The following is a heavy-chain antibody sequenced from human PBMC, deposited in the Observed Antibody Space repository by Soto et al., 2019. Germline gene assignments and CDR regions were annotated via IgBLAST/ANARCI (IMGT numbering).Heavy chain of an antibody. Sequence: QLQLQESGPGLVKPSETLSLTCSVSGDSINSDKYYWGWIRQPPGKGLEWIGSIYYRGNTYYNPSLQTPVTITLDKSNSQFSLKLNSVTAADSAVYFCARLEGLATISYYFDFWGQGALVTVSS. CDR1: GDSINSDKYY. D-gene: IGHD3-9*01. J-gene: IGHJ4*02. V-gene: IGHV4-39*01. CDR3: ARLEGLATISYYFDF. CDR2: IYYRGNT.